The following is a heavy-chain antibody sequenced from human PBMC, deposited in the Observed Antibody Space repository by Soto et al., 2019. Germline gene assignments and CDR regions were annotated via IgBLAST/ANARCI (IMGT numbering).Heavy chain of an antibody. V-gene: IGHV4-39*01. Sequence: QLQLQESGPGLVKPSETLSLTCTVSGGSISSNHYYWGWIRQPPGKGLEWIGSIYYSGGTYYNPSLKSRVTISVDTSNNKFSLKLSSVTASDTAVYYCARCLAVAASCLDPWGQGTLVTVSS. CDR3: ARCLAVAASCLDP. CDR1: GGSISSNHYY. CDR2: IYYSGGT. D-gene: IGHD6-19*01. J-gene: IGHJ5*02.